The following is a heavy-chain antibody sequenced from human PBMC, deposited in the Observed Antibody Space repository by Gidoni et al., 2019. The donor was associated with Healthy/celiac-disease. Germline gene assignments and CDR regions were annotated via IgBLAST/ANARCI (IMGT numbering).Heavy chain of an antibody. CDR2: IKSKTDGGTT. V-gene: IGHV3-15*01. D-gene: IGHD6-19*01. J-gene: IGHJ6*02. CDR3: TTVSSGWQYYYGMDV. CDR1: SNAW. Sequence: SNAWMSWVRQAPGKGLEWVGRIKSKTDGGTTDYAAPVKGRFTISRDDSKNTLYLQMNSLKTEDTAVYYCTTVSSGWQYYYGMDVWGQGTTVTVSS.